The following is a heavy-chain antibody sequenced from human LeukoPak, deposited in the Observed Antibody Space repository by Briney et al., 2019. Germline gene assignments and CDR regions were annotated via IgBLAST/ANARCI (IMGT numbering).Heavy chain of an antibody. V-gene: IGHV4-39*01. D-gene: IGHD3-10*01. CDR2: IYYSGST. Sequence: SETLSLTCTVSGGSISSSSYYWGWIRQPPGKGLEWIGSIYYSGSTYYNPSLKSRVTISVDTSKNQFSLKLSSVTAADTAVYYCARLSRSVREVIIDYWGQGTLVTVSS. CDR1: GGSISSSSYY. J-gene: IGHJ4*02. CDR3: ARLSRSVREVIIDY.